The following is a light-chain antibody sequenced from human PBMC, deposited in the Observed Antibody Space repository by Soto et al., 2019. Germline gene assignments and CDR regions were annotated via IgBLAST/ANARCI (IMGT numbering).Light chain of an antibody. CDR2: YDD. CDR3: AAWDASLNASV. CDR1: RSNIGSNA. J-gene: IGLJ1*01. Sequence: QSVLTQPPSVSEAPRQRVTISCSGSRSNIGSNAVNWYQQLPGQAPKLLLYYDDLLPSGVSDRFSGSKSGTSASLAISGLQSEDEADYYCAAWDASLNASVFGTGTKVTVL. V-gene: IGLV1-36*01.